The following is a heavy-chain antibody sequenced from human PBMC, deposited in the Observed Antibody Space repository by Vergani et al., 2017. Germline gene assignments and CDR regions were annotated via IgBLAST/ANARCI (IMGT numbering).Heavy chain of an antibody. Sequence: QVQLVESGGGVVQPGRSLRLSCAASGFTFSSYAMHWVRQAPGKGLEWVAVISYDGSNKYYADSVKGRFTISRDNSKNTLYLQMNSLRAEDTAVYYCASSLGYGFFDYWGQGTLVTVS. V-gene: IGHV3-30-3*01. J-gene: IGHJ4*02. D-gene: IGHD5-18*01. CDR1: GFTFSSYA. CDR3: ASSLGYGFFDY. CDR2: ISYDGSNK.